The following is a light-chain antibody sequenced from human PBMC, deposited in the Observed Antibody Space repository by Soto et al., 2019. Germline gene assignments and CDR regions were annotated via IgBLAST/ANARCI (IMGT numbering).Light chain of an antibody. Sequence: EIVLTQSPGTLSLSPGERATLSCRASQTVSSSYLAWYQQKPGQAPRLLIYGASTRAAGIPDRFSGSGSGTDFTLTISRLEPEDFAVYYCHQYGRSPPVKFGQGTKVEIK. CDR2: GAS. CDR3: HQYGRSPPVK. CDR1: QTVSSSY. J-gene: IGKJ1*01. V-gene: IGKV3-20*01.